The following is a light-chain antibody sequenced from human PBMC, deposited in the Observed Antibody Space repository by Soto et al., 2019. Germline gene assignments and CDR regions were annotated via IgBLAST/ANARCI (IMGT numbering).Light chain of an antibody. CDR3: QQLNSYPLT. V-gene: IGKV1-9*01. Sequence: DIQLTQSPSFLSASVGDRVTITCRASQGISSNLAWYRQKPGKAPKLLIYAASALQSGVPSRFSGSGSGTEFTLTFSSLQPEDFATYYCQQLNSYPLTCGGGTKV. CDR1: QGISSN. CDR2: AAS. J-gene: IGKJ4*01.